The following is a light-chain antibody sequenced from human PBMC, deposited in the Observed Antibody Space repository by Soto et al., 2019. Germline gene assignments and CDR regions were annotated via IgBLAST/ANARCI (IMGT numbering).Light chain of an antibody. CDR2: AAS. J-gene: IGKJ2*01. CDR3: QRSYVTPYT. V-gene: IGKV1-39*01. Sequence: DIQMTQSPSSLSASVGDRVTITCRASQSISSYLNWYHQKPGKAPKVLIYAASSLQSGVPSRFSGSGSGTDFTLTISSLQPEDFATYYGQRSYVTPYTFGQGTKLEIK. CDR1: QSISSY.